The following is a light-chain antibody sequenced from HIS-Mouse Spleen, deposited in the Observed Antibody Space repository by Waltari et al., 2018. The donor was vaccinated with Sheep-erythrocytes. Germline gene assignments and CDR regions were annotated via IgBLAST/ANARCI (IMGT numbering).Light chain of an antibody. CDR2: DLS. CDR3: CSYAGSYNHV. CDR1: SSDVGGYNY. J-gene: IGLJ1*01. V-gene: IGLV2-11*01. Sequence: QSALTQPRSVSGSPGQSVTISCTGTSSDVGGYNYVSWYQQHPGKAPKLMIYDLSKRPQGVPDRFSGSKSGNTASLTISGLQAEDEADYYCCSYAGSYNHVFATGTKVTVL.